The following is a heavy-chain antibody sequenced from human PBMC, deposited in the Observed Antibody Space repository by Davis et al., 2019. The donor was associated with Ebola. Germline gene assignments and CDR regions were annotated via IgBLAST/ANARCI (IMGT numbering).Heavy chain of an antibody. CDR2: ISYDGSNK. CDR1: GFTFSSYA. Sequence: GGSLRLSCAASGFTFSSYAMHWVRQAPGKGLEWVAVISYDGSNKYYADSVKGRFTISRDNSKNTLYLQMNSLRAGDTAVYYCARGGYIVVVPAAIYGMDVWGQGTTVTVSS. V-gene: IGHV3-30-3*01. J-gene: IGHJ6*02. CDR3: ARGGYIVVVPAAIYGMDV. D-gene: IGHD2-2*01.